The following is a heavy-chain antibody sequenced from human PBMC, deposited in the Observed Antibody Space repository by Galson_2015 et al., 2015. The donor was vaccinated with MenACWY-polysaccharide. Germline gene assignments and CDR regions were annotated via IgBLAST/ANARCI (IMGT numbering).Heavy chain of an antibody. Sequence: SLRLSCAASGLTFSNNWIHWVRQAPGKGLEWVASIKRDGSDKYYVDSVKGRFTISRDNAKNSLYLEMNSLRVEDTAVYYCARGHLWLGTWGQGTLVTVSS. D-gene: IGHD3-10*01. J-gene: IGHJ4*02. V-gene: IGHV3-7*01. CDR2: IKRDGSDK. CDR3: ARGHLWLGT. CDR1: GLTFSNNW.